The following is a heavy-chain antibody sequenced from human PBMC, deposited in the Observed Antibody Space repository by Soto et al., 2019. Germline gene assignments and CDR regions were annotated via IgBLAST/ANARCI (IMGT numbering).Heavy chain of an antibody. CDR3: ARLVVVAPVANA. V-gene: IGHV4-39*02. J-gene: IGHJ5*02. CDR2: IFYTGTT. D-gene: IGHD2-2*01. CDR1: GGSINYNSYY. Sequence: SETLSLTCSVSGGSINYNSYYWGWIRQPPGKGLEWVGGIFYTGTTYYSPSLKDRVTISVDASKNSFSLNLTSVTAADTAVYFCARLVVVAPVANAWGQGTLVTVSS.